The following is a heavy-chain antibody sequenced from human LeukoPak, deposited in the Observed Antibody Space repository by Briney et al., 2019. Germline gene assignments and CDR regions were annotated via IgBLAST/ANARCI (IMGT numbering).Heavy chain of an antibody. CDR1: GFTFRSSW. V-gene: IGHV3-74*01. Sequence: AGGSLRLSVAASGFTFRSSWMHWVRKPPGKGRVRFSLIKSDGSKTSYADSVKGRFTISRDNAKNTLYLQMNSLRAEDTALYYCARDPHGGSGSDPHDAFDIWGQGTMVTVSS. J-gene: IGHJ3*02. D-gene: IGHD1-26*01. CDR2: IKSDGSKT. CDR3: ARDPHGGSGSDPHDAFDI.